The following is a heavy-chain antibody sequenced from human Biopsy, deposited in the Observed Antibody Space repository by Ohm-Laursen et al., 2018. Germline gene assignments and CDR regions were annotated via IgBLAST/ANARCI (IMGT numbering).Heavy chain of an antibody. D-gene: IGHD2/OR15-2a*01. J-gene: IGHJ6*01. CDR3: ARDKTVLNYYFASDV. CDR2: IISMVGTP. V-gene: IGHV1-69*04. CDR1: GGTFNNYG. Sequence: SVKVSCKSSGGTFNNYGITWVRQAPGQGLEWVGRIISMVGTPKYAQKFQGRATITVDKSTSTAYLDLSSLKSEDTAVYYCARDKTVLNYYFASDVWGQGTTVTVSS.